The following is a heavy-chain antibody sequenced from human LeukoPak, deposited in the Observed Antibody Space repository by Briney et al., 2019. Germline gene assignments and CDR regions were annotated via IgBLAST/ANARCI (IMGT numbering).Heavy chain of an antibody. CDR3: ARGGIAAAGRGGY. Sequence: SETLSLTCAVYGGSFSGYYWSWIRQPPGKGLEWIGEINHSGSTNYNPSLKSRVTISVDTSKNQFSLKLGSVTAADTAVYYCARGGIAAAGRGGYWGQGTLVTVSS. V-gene: IGHV4-34*01. CDR1: GGSFSGYY. J-gene: IGHJ4*02. D-gene: IGHD6-13*01. CDR2: INHSGST.